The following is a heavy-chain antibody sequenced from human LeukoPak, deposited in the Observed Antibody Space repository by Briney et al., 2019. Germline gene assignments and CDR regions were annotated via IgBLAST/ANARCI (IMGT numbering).Heavy chain of an antibody. CDR1: GGTFSSYA. D-gene: IGHD3-10*01. Sequence: SVKVSCEASGGTFSSYAISWVRQAPGQGLEWMGGIIPIFGTANYAQKFQGRVTITADESTSTAYMELSSLRSEDTAVYYCARDGWYGSGSYSFNWFDPWGQGTLVTVSS. J-gene: IGHJ5*02. V-gene: IGHV1-69*13. CDR2: IIPIFGTA. CDR3: ARDGWYGSGSYSFNWFDP.